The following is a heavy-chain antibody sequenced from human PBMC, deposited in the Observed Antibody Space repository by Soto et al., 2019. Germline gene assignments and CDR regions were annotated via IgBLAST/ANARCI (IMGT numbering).Heavy chain of an antibody. Sequence: SLRLSCAASGFTFSSYGMHWVRQAPGKGLEWVAVISYDGSNKYYADSVKGRFTISRDNSKNTLYLQMNSLRAEDTAVYYCARGSGQLWSQYYFDYWGQGTLVTVSS. CDR1: GFTFSSYG. V-gene: IGHV3-30*03. CDR3: ARGSGQLWSQYYFDY. D-gene: IGHD5-18*01. CDR2: ISYDGSNK. J-gene: IGHJ4*02.